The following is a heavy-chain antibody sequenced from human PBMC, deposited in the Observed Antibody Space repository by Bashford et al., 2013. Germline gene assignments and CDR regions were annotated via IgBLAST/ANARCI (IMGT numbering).Heavy chain of an antibody. CDR3: AREPGIAAAGTINWFDP. CDR2: IIPIFGTA. Sequence: SVKVSCKASGGTFSSYAISWVRQAPGQGLEWMGGIIPIFGTANYAQKFQGRVTITADESTSTAYMELSSLRSEDTAVYYCAREPGIAAAGTINWFDPWGQGTLVTVSS. CDR1: GGTFSSYA. D-gene: IGHD6-13*01. J-gene: IGHJ5*02. V-gene: IGHV1-69*13.